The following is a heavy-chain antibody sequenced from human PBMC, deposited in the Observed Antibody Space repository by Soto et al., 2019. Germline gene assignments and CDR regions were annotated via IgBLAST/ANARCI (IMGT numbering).Heavy chain of an antibody. J-gene: IGHJ6*02. CDR2: ISGNSATT. CDR1: GFNYA. V-gene: IGHV3-23*01. CDR3: ARALYSGGYDPSYYYYGMDV. Sequence: GGSLRLSCAASGFNYAMNWVRQAPGKGLEWVSAISGNSATTYYADSVKGRFTISRDNSKNTLYLQMNSLRAEDTAVYYCARALYSGGYDPSYYYYGMDVWGQGTTVTVSS. D-gene: IGHD5-12*01.